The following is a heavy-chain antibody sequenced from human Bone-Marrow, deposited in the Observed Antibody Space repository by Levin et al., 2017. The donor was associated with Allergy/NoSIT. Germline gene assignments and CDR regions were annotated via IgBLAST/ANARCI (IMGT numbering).Heavy chain of an antibody. V-gene: IGHV3-23*01. D-gene: IGHD2-21*02. J-gene: IGHJ3*02. CDR1: GFTFSSYM. Sequence: GGSLRLSCVASGFTFSSYMLSWVRQAPGKGLEWVSSISGSGNSADYADSVKGRFTISRDNSKNTVSLQMNNLRGDDTAVNYCARDPPSCSGDCSWNAFAIWGLGTMVTVSS. CDR2: ISGSGNSA. CDR3: ARDPPSCSGDCSWNAFAI.